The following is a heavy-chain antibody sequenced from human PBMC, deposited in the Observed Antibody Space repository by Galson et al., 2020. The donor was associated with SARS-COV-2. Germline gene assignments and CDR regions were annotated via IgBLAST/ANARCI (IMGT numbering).Heavy chain of an antibody. V-gene: IGHV3-23*01. CDR1: GLTFYTYA. J-gene: IGHJ4*02. CDR2: ISGFGEST. Sequence: GGSLRLSCAASGLTFYTYAMSWVRQAPGKGLEWVSTISGFGESTFYADSVKGRFTISRDNSRNTLYLQMNSLRAEDTAVYYCAKGGHLSCCDYWGQGALVTVSS. CDR3: AKGGHLSCCDY.